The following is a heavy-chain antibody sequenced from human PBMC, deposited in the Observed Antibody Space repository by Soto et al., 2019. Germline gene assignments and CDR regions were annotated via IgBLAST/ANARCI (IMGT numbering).Heavy chain of an antibody. J-gene: IGHJ6*02. CDR1: GYTFTSYG. Sequence: QVQLVQSGAEVKKPGASVKVSCKASGYTFTSYGISWVRQAPGQGLEWMGWISAYNGNTNYAQKLQASFTLTTDTAPSTAYMALRSLRSDDTAVSYCASLSIAATDPYGMGVWGQGTTVTVSS. CDR3: ASLSIAATDPYGMGV. CDR2: ISAYNGNT. V-gene: IGHV1-18*01. D-gene: IGHD6-13*01.